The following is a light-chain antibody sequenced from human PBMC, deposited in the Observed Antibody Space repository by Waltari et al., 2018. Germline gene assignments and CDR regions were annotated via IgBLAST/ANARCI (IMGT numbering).Light chain of an antibody. CDR3: SSYAGGSDV. J-gene: IGLJ1*01. CDR1: SSDVGGYNY. V-gene: IGLV2-8*01. Sequence: QSALTQPPSASGSPGQSVTISCTGTSSDVGGYNYVSWYQQHPGKAPKLMIYEVSKRPAGVPDRFSGSKSGNTASLTGAGLQAEEEADYYCSSYAGGSDVFGTGTKVTVL. CDR2: EVS.